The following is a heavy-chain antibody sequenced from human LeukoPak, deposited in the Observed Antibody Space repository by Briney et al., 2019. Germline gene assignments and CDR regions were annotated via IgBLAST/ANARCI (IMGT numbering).Heavy chain of an antibody. CDR2: IRCKAFGGSI. V-gene: IGHV3-49*04. CDR1: GFTFVDYA. Sequence: GGSLRLSCATSGFTFVDYAMRWVRQAPGKGLESVGFIRCKAFGGSIKYAASVKGSFANTRDDSKSIAYLQMNSVESEDTAVYYGARINGGSSSSSVDYWGQGTLVTVSS. D-gene: IGHD6-6*01. CDR3: ARINGGSSSSSVDY. J-gene: IGHJ4*02.